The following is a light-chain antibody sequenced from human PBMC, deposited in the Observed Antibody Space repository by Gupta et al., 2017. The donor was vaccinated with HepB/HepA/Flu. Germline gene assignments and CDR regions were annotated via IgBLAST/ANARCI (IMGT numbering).Light chain of an antibody. J-gene: IGKJ1*01. CDR1: QSISSS. CDR3: QQKDRTPKT. Sequence: DIQMTQSPSSLSASVGDRVTITCRASQSISSSLNWYQQRPGKAPKLLIYDATTVQSGVPSRFSGSGSGTDFSLSIGSLQPEDFVTYYCQQKDRTPKTFDQGTTVEVK. CDR2: DAT. V-gene: IGKV1-39*01.